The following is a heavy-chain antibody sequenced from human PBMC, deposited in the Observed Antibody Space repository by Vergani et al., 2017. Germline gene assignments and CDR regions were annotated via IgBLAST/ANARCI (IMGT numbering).Heavy chain of an antibody. Sequence: EVQLLESGGGLVQPGGSLRLSCAASGFTFSSYAMSWVRQAPGKGLEWVSAISGSGGSTNYGDSVKGRFTISRDNSKTTLYLQMNSLRAEDTAVYYCAKRVVVVVAATPHMDVWGKGTTVTVSS. J-gene: IGHJ6*03. V-gene: IGHV3-23*01. CDR3: AKRVVVVVAATPHMDV. CDR2: ISGSGGST. CDR1: GFTFSSYA. D-gene: IGHD2-15*01.